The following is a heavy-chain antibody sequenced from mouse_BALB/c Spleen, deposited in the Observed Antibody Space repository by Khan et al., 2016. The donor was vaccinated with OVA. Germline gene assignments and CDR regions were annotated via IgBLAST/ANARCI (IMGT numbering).Heavy chain of an antibody. CDR3: ARTARIKY. CDR1: GYSFTSGYG. D-gene: IGHD1-2*01. CDR2: ISYSGST. V-gene: IGHV3-1*02. J-gene: IGHJ2*01. Sequence: EVQLQESGPGLVKPSQSLSLTCTVTGYSFTSGYGWYWIRKFPGNQLEWVGYISYSGSTNNNPTLKSRISITGDTSKNQVFLQLDSVTTEDTATYYCARTARIKYWGQGTTLTVSS.